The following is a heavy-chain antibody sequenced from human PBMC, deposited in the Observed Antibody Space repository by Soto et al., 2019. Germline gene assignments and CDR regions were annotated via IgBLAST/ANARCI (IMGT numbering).Heavy chain of an antibody. V-gene: IGHV5-51*01. Sequence: ESLKISCKASGYSFTTYWIGWVRQMPGKGLEWMGIIYPGDSDTRYSPSFQGQVTISADKSISTAYLQWSSLKASDSALFYCARKDIAGNSVDFWGQGTLVTVSS. CDR2: IYPGDSDT. D-gene: IGHD6-13*01. J-gene: IGHJ4*02. CDR3: ARKDIAGNSVDF. CDR1: GYSFTTYW.